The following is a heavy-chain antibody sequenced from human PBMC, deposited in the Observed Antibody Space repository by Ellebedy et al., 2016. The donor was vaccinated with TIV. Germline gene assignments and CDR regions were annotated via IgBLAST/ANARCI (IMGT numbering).Heavy chain of an antibody. J-gene: IGHJ5*02. V-gene: IGHV3-48*02. CDR1: GFTFSSYE. Sequence: GGSLRLSCAASGFTFSSYEMNWVRQAPGKGLEWVSYISSSSSTIYYADSVKGRFTISRDNAKNSLYLQMNSLRDEDTAGYYCARHYKPAMVRGVIIMYWFDPWGQGTLVTVSS. CDR2: ISSSSSTI. D-gene: IGHD3-10*01. CDR3: ARHYKPAMVRGVIIMYWFDP.